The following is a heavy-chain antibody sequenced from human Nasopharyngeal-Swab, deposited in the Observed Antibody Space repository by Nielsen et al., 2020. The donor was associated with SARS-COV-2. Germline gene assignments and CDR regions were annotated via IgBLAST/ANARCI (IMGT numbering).Heavy chain of an antibody. J-gene: IGHJ6*02. CDR2: IYYSGST. V-gene: IGHV4-61*01. CDR3: ARDHYGSGSPSMDV. CDR1: GCSVSSGSYY. Sequence: SETLSLPCTVSGCSVSSGSYYWSWILQPPGKGLEWIGYIYYSGSTNYNPSLKSRVTISVDTSKNQFSLKLSSVTAADTAVYYCARDHYGSGSPSMDVWGQGTTVTVSS. D-gene: IGHD3-10*01.